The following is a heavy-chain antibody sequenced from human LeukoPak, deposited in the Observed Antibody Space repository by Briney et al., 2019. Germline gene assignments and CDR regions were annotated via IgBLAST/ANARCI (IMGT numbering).Heavy chain of an antibody. CDR3: AKSGSPSGGSYSPLYYYYDMDV. Sequence: SGGSLRLSCVASGFSFSSYGMHWVRQAPGKGLEWVALTRSDGSNKYYADSVKGRFTISRDNSKNTLYLQMNSLRAEDTAVYYCAKSGSPSGGSYSPLYYYYDMDVWGKGTTVTISS. CDR1: GFSFSSYG. J-gene: IGHJ6*03. CDR2: TRSDGSNK. V-gene: IGHV3-30*02. D-gene: IGHD3-22*01.